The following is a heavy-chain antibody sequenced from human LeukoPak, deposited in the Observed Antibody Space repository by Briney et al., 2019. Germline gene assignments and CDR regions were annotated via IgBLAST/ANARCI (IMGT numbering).Heavy chain of an antibody. J-gene: IGHJ5*02. CDR1: GYSFSNYW. CDR2: IYPGDSDT. V-gene: IGHV5-51*01. CDR3: ARHGDRIGFSKLTWFAP. Sequence: GESLKISCKGSGYSFSNYWIGWVRQMPGKGLEWMGIIYPGDSDTRYSPSFQGQVTISADTSISTAYLQWSSLKASDTAMYYWARHGDRIGFSKLTWFAPWGQGTLVTVSS. D-gene: IGHD3-22*01.